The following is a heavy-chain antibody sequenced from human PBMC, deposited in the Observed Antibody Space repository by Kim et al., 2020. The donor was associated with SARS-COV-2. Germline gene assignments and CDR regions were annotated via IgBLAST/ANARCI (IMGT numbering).Heavy chain of an antibody. Sequence: GESLKISCTGSGYSFNSYWIDWVCQMPGKGLEWMGRIDPADSYSNYNPSFEGHVTISADRSINTAYLQWSSLKASDTAMYYCARNNYYDTSGYKGWDYWGQGTLVTASS. V-gene: IGHV5-10-1*01. J-gene: IGHJ4*02. CDR3: ARNNYYDTSGYKGWDY. CDR2: IDPADSYS. D-gene: IGHD3-22*01. CDR1: GYSFNSYW.